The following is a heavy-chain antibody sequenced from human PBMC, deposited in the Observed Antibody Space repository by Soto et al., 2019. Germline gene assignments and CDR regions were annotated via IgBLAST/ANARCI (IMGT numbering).Heavy chain of an antibody. J-gene: IGHJ3*02. V-gene: IGHV1-18*01. Sequence: GLEWMGWINPNNGNTNYAQKFQGRVTMTTDTARSTASMELRSLRSDDTAVYYCAGDHVDTAMENASDIWGQGTMVTVSS. CDR3: AGDHVDTAMENASDI. D-gene: IGHD5-18*01. CDR2: INPNNGNT.